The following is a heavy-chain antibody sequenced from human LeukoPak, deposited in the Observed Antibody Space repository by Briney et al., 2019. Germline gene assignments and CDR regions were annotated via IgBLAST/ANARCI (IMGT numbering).Heavy chain of an antibody. CDR2: INHSGST. D-gene: IGHD2-2*01. V-gene: IGHV4-34*01. J-gene: IGHJ6*04. CDR3: ARGRYCSSTSCPTGLGYYYGMDV. CDR1: GGSFSGYY. Sequence: PSETLSLTCAVYGGSFSGYYWSWIRQPPGKGLEWIGEINHSGSTNYNPSLKSRVTISVDTSKNQFSLRLSSVTAADTAVYYCARGRYCSSTSCPTGLGYYYGMDVWGKGTTVTVSS.